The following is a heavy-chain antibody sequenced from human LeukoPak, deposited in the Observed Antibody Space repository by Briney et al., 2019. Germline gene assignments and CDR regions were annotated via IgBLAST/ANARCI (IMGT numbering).Heavy chain of an antibody. CDR3: ARDQRAYYHMDV. V-gene: IGHV4-4*07. J-gene: IGHJ6*03. CDR1: GGSISSHY. CDR2: IYISGDT. Sequence: SETLSLTCTVSGGSISSHYWSWIRQSAGKGLEWIGRIYISGDTDYSPSLKSRVTMSVDTSKNQFFLKLSSVTAADTAVYYCARDQRAYYHMDVWGKGTTVTVSS.